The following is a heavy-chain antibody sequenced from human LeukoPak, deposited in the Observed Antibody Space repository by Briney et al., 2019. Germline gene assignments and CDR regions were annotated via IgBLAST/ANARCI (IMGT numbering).Heavy chain of an antibody. D-gene: IGHD3-16*01. CDR2: INHSGST. J-gene: IGHJ4*01. Sequence: PSETLSLTCAVYGGSFSGYYWSWIRQPPGKGLEWIGEINHSGSTNYNPSLKSRVTISVDTSKNQFSLKLSSVTAADTAVYYCARGFPLYPLRWGRDYWGQEPWSPSPQ. CDR1: GGSFSGYY. V-gene: IGHV4-34*01. CDR3: ARGFPLYPLRWGRDY.